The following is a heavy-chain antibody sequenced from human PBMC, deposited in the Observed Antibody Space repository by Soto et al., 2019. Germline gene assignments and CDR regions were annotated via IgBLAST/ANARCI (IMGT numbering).Heavy chain of an antibody. CDR2: ISYDGSNK. V-gene: IGHV3-30-3*01. CDR3: ARESARIGIEVPWAFDI. CDR1: GFTFSSYA. D-gene: IGHD2-15*01. J-gene: IGHJ3*02. Sequence: QVQLVESGGGVVQPGRSLRLSCAASGFTFSSYAMHWVRQAPGKGLEWVAVISYDGSNKYYADSVKGRFTISRDNSKNTLYLQMNSLRAEYTSVYYCARESARIGIEVPWAFDICGQGTMVTVSS.